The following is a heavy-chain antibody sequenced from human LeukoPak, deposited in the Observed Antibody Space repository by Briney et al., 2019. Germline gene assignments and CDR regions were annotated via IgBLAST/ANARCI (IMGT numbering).Heavy chain of an antibody. CDR1: GYTFTGYY. D-gene: IGHD1-26*01. CDR3: ARESSPAWEPRSNYLSDFDY. J-gene: IGHJ4*02. Sequence: ASVKVSCKASGYTFTGYYMHWVRQAPGQGLEWMGWINPNSGGTNYAQKFQGRATMTRDTSISTAYMELSRLRSDDTAVYYCARESSPAWEPRSNYLSDFDYWGQGTLVTVSS. V-gene: IGHV1-2*02. CDR2: INPNSGGT.